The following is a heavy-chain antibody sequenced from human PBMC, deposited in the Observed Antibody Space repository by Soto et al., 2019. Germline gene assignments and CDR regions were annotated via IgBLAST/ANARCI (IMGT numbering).Heavy chain of an antibody. CDR1: GGSISSGDYY. D-gene: IGHD2-15*01. CDR3: ARASYCSGGGCYSTNWFDP. J-gene: IGHJ5*02. Sequence: SETLSLTCTVSGGSISSGDYYWSWIRQPPGKGLEWIGYIYYSGSTYYNPSLKSRVTISVDRSKNQFSLKLSSVTAADTAVYYCARASYCSGGGCYSTNWFDPWGQGTLVTVSS. V-gene: IGHV4-30-4*01. CDR2: IYYSGST.